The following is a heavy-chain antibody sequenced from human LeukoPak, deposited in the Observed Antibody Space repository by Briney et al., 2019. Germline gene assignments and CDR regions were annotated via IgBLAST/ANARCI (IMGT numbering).Heavy chain of an antibody. CDR2: IYHSGST. V-gene: IGHV4-4*02. D-gene: IGHD2-15*01. J-gene: IGHJ4*02. CDR3: ARSRGYCSGGSCYQDY. Sequence: SGTLSLTCAVSGGSLSSSNWWSWVRQPPGKGVEWIGEIYHSGSTNYNPSLKRRVTISVDKSKNQFSLKLSSVTAADTAVYYCARSRGYCSGGSCYQDYWGQGTLVTVSS. CDR1: GGSLSSSNW.